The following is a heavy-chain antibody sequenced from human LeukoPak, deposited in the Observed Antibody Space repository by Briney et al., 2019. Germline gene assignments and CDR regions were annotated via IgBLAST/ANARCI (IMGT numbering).Heavy chain of an antibody. D-gene: IGHD5/OR15-5a*01. J-gene: IGHJ4*02. CDR2: ISSSGSTI. V-gene: IGHV3-48*04. Sequence: GGSLRLSCAASGFTFSNYGMNWVRQASGKGLEWLSYISSSGSTIYYADSVKGRFTISRDNAYSLLYLQMNSLRAEDTAVYYCAKDRGPIGSMASDYWGQGTLVTVSS. CDR3: AKDRGPIGSMASDY. CDR1: GFTFSNYG.